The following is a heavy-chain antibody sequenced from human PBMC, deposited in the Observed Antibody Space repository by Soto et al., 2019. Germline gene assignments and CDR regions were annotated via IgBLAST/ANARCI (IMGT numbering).Heavy chain of an antibody. CDR3: ARAPILNRNYNGMDV. CDR2: ICYSGST. CDR1: GGSVNSGGYH. Sequence: PSGTLSLSCTVSGGSVNSGGYHWCCVRQHPGKGLVWIMDICYSGSTDYNPSLKSRVTISIDTSTTHFSLHLSPLTAADKAVYYRARAPILNRNYNGMDVWGQGTTVTVSS. J-gene: IGHJ6*02. D-gene: IGHD3-16*01. V-gene: IGHV4-31*03.